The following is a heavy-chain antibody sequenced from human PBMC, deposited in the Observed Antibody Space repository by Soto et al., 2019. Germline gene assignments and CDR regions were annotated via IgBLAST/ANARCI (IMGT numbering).Heavy chain of an antibody. V-gene: IGHV3-53*04. CDR1: GFSFSSYA. J-gene: IGHJ6*03. CDR3: ARDMEGYDFAGYYYYYMDV. Sequence: PGGSLRLSSAASGFSFSSYAMSWVRQAPGKGLEWVSVIYSGGSTYYADSVKGRFTISRHNSKNTLYLQMNSLRAEDTAVYYCARDMEGYDFAGYYYYYMDVWGKGTTVTVSS. CDR2: IYSGGST. D-gene: IGHD5-12*01.